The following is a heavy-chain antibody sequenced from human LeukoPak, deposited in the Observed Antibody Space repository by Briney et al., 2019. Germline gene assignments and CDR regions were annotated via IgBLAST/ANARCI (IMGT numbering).Heavy chain of an antibody. Sequence: SETLSLTCTVSGGSISSYDWSWIRQPAGKGLEWIGRIYTSGSTNYNPSLKSRVTMSIDTSKNQFSLKLNSVTAADTAVYYCARLSSTWYQDWYFDLWGRGTLVTVSS. V-gene: IGHV4-4*07. CDR1: GGSISSYD. CDR3: ARLSSTWYQDWYFDL. J-gene: IGHJ2*01. D-gene: IGHD6-13*01. CDR2: IYTSGST.